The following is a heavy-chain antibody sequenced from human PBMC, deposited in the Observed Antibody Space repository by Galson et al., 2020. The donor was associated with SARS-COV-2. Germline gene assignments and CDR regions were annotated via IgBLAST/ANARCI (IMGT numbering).Heavy chain of an antibody. CDR3: ARDGEDYYDSSGSFDY. CDR2: ISAYNGNT. D-gene: IGHD3-22*01. V-gene: IGHV1-18*01. CDR1: GYTFTSYG. J-gene: IGHJ4*02. Sequence: ASVKVSCKASGYTFTSYGISWVRQAPGQGLAWMGWISAYNGNTNYAQKLQGRVTMTTDTSTSTAYMELRSLRSDDTAVYYCARDGEDYYDSSGSFDYWGQGTLVTVSS.